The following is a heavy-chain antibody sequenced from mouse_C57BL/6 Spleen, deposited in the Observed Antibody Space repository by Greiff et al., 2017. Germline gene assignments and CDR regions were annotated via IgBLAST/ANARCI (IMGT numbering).Heavy chain of an antibody. CDR2: ISGGGGNT. V-gene: IGHV5-9*01. CDR1: GFTFSRDT. CDR3: ARHDGGYAMDY. Sequence: EVQLVESGGGLVKPGGSLKLSCAASGFTFSRDTMSWVRQTPEKRLAWVATISGGGGNTYYPASVKGRFTIARDNAKNTLYLQMSSLRSEDTALYYCARHDGGYAMDYWGQGTSVTVSS. J-gene: IGHJ4*01.